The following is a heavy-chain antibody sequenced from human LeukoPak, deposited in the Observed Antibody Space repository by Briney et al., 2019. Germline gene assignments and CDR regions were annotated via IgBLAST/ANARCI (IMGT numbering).Heavy chain of an antibody. V-gene: IGHV4-61*01. D-gene: IGHD2-21*02. Sequence: PSETLSLTCTVSGGSVSSGSYYWSWIRQPPGKGLEWIGYIYYSGSTNYNPSLKSRVTISVDTSKNQFSLKLSSVTAADTAVYYCARYSAPVTSIDYWGQGTLVTVSS. CDR1: GGSVSSGSYY. J-gene: IGHJ4*02. CDR2: IYYSGST. CDR3: ARYSAPVTSIDY.